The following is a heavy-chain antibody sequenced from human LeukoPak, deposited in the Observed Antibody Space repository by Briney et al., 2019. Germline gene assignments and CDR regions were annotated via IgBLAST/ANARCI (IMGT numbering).Heavy chain of an antibody. CDR3: AKDTRIAVSGTSMGYFDS. D-gene: IGHD6-19*01. CDR2: IGGTGSGI. CDR1: GFTFSNYG. V-gene: IGHV3-23*01. J-gene: IGHJ4*02. Sequence: GGSLRLSCAASGFTFSNYGMSWVRQAPGKGLEWVSGIGGTGSGIYYADSVKGRFTISRDNSKNTLYLQMNSLTAEDTALYYCAKDTRIAVSGTSMGYFDSWGQGTLVTVSS.